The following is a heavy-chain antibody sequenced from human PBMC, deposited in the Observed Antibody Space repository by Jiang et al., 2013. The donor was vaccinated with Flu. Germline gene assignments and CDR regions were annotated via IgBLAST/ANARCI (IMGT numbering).Heavy chain of an antibody. J-gene: IGHJ4*02. CDR3: ARDNGIAVDY. V-gene: IGHV4-59*01. CDR1: GGSISSYY. D-gene: IGHD6-13*01. Sequence: GPGLVKPSETLSLTCTVSGGSISSYYWSWIRQPPGKGLEWIGYIYYSGSTNYNPSLKSRVTISVDTSKNQFSLKLSSVTAADTAVYYCARDNGIAVDYWGQGNPGHRLL. CDR2: IYYSGST.